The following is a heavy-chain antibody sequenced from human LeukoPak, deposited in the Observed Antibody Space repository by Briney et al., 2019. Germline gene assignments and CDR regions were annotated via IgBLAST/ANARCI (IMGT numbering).Heavy chain of an antibody. CDR1: GGSISGYY. Sequence: SETLSLTCTVSGGSISGYYWTWIRQPAGRRLEWIGRIYSSGSTNYNPSLKSRVTMSVDMSKNQFSLKVNSVTAADAAVYYCAREGPYCGGDCYYNWFGPWGQGTLVTVSP. CDR2: IYSSGST. D-gene: IGHD2-21*02. V-gene: IGHV4-4*07. J-gene: IGHJ5*02. CDR3: AREGPYCGGDCYYNWFGP.